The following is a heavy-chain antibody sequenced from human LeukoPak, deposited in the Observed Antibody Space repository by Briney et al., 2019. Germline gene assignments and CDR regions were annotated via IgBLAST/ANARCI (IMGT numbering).Heavy chain of an antibody. D-gene: IGHD6-19*01. CDR2: ISWNSGSI. CDR3: AKGSDSSGWYGFDY. CDR1: GFTFDDYA. V-gene: IGHV3-9*01. Sequence: GGSLRLSCVASGFTFDDYAMHWVRQAPGKGLEWVSGISWNSGSIGYADSVKGRFTISRDNAKNSLYLQMNSLRAEDTALYYCAKGSDSSGWYGFDYWGQGTLVTVSS. J-gene: IGHJ4*02.